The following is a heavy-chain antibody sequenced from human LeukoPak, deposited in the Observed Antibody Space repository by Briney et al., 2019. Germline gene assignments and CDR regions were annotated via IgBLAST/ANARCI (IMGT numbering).Heavy chain of an antibody. CDR3: AKEGGDWGEGYFDY. D-gene: IGHD3-16*01. CDR1: GFTFSDSY. Sequence: GGSLRLSCSASGFTFSDSYMSWIRQVPGKGLEWIPYISSSGGTIYYADSVKGRFTISRDNAKNSLYLQMNSLRAEDTAVYYCAKEGGDWGEGYFDYWGQGTLVTVSS. J-gene: IGHJ4*02. CDR2: ISSSGGTI. V-gene: IGHV3-11*01.